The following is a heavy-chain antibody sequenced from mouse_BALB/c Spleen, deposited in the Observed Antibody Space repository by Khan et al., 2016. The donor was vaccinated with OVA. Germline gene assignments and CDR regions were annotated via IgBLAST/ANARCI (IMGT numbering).Heavy chain of an antibody. V-gene: IGHV5-9-1*01. CDR2: ISGAATYT. Sequence: EVELVESGGGLVEPGGSLKLSCAASGFTFSSFVMSWVRQTLEKRLEWVATISGAATYTYYPDSVKGRFTISRDNAKNTLYLQMNSLRSDDTAIYYCTNRNYGWFAYWGQGTLVTVST. CDR1: GFTFSSFV. D-gene: IGHD1-1*02. J-gene: IGHJ3*01. CDR3: TNRNYGWFAY.